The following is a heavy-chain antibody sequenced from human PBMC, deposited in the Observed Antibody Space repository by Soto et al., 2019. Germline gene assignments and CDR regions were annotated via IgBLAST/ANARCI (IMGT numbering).Heavy chain of an antibody. D-gene: IGHD2-2*02. Sequence: SETLSLTCAVSGGSISSGGYSWSWIRQPPGKGLEWIGYIYHSGSTYYNPSLKSRVTISVDRSKNQFSLKLSSVTAADTAVYYCARAPRDIVVVPAAISLAFDPWGQGTLVTAPQ. V-gene: IGHV4-30-2*01. CDR1: GGSISSGGYS. CDR2: IYHSGST. J-gene: IGHJ5*02. CDR3: ARAPRDIVVVPAAISLAFDP.